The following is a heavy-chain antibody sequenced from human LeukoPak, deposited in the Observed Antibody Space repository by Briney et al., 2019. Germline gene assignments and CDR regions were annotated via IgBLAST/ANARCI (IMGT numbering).Heavy chain of an antibody. J-gene: IGHJ4*02. Sequence: PGGSLRLSGAASGFTFSIYAMSWVRQAPGKGLEWVSAISGSGGSTYYADSVKGRFTISRDNSKNTLYLQMNSLRAEDTAVYYCAKDYCSGGSCYSGVPDYWGQGTLVTVSS. V-gene: IGHV3-23*01. CDR1: GFTFSIYA. D-gene: IGHD2-15*01. CDR3: AKDYCSGGSCYSGVPDY. CDR2: ISGSGGST.